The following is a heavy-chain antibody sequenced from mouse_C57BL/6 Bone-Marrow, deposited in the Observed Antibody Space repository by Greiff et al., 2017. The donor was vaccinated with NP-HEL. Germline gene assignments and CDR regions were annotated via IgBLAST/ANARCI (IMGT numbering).Heavy chain of an antibody. J-gene: IGHJ2*01. D-gene: IGHD1-1*01. CDR3: ARSRVYYYGPQLRGYFDY. Sequence: EVKLVESVAELVRPGASVKLSCTASGFNIKNTYMHWVKQRPEQGLEWIGRIDPANGNTKYAPKFQGKATITADTSSNTAYLQLSSLTSEDTAIYYCARSRVYYYGPQLRGYFDYWGQGTTLTVSS. CDR2: IDPANGNT. CDR1: GFNIKNTY. V-gene: IGHV14-3*01.